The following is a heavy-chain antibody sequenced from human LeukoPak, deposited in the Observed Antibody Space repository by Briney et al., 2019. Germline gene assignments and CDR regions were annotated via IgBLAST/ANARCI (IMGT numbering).Heavy chain of an antibody. Sequence: SETLSLTCIVSGGSITTSTYYWGWIRQPPGKGLEWIGSINHRGSTSYNPSLKSRVTISIDTSKNQFSMELPSVTAADTAVYYCAKYEGGTMDAYWGQGTLVTVSS. J-gene: IGHJ4*02. V-gene: IGHV4-39*07. CDR2: INHRGST. D-gene: IGHD2-2*03. CDR1: GGSITTSTYY. CDR3: AKYEGGTMDAY.